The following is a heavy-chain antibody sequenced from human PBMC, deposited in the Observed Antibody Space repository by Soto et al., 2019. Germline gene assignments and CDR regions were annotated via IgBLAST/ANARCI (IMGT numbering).Heavy chain of an antibody. V-gene: IGHV4-38-2*01. CDR1: GYSISGGFY. J-gene: IGHJ6*01. CDR2: VPHRGIP. D-gene: IGHD3-22*01. CDR3: ARLTYYYDPRGTLAEGTFGMDV. Sequence: SETLSLTCSVSGYSISGGFYWGWIRQSPGRGLEWIVSVPHRGIPYYNPSLKGRVTIANETSRNQFFLSVQSVTAADTATYYGARLTYYYDPRGTLAEGTFGMDVWGRGTLVTVSS.